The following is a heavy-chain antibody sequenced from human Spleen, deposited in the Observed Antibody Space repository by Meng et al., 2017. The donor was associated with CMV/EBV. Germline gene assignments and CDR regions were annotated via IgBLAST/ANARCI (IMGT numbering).Heavy chain of an antibody. CDR2: MLYGGST. J-gene: IGHJ5*02. CDR1: LGSISSSSPY. Sequence: GSLGSISSSSPYWGWVRQAPGKGLEWIGSMLYGGSTFYNPSLKSRVSISIDVSKNQFSLSLSSVTAADTAVYYCARVWGGDNWFDPWGQGILVTVSS. CDR3: ARVWGGDNWFDP. D-gene: IGHD3-16*01. V-gene: IGHV4-39*07.